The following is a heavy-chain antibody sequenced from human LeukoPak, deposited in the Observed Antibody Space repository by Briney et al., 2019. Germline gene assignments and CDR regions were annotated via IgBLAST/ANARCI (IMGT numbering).Heavy chain of an antibody. D-gene: IGHD4-11*01. V-gene: IGHV1-69*13. Sequence: ASVKVSCKASGYTFTSYGISWVRQAPGQGLEWMGGIIPIFGTANYAQKFQGRVTITADESTSTAYMELSSLRSEDTAVYYCARGREPTDYTQSFDYWGQGTLVTVSS. CDR2: IIPIFGTA. CDR3: ARGREPTDYTQSFDY. CDR1: GYTFTSYG. J-gene: IGHJ4*02.